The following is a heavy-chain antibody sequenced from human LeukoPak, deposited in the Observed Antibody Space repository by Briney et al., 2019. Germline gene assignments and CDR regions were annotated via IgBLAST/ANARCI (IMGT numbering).Heavy chain of an antibody. CDR3: ARGNYDYVWGTPFDF. CDR2: ISGSGDST. CDR1: GFTFSSYA. D-gene: IGHD3-16*01. Sequence: GGSLKLSCAASGFTFSSYAMNWVRQAPGKGPEWVSGISGSGDSTYYADSVKGRFTIARNNSKNMLYLQMNSLRVDDTAVYYCARGNYDYVWGTPFDFWGQGTLVTVSS. V-gene: IGHV3-23*01. J-gene: IGHJ4*02.